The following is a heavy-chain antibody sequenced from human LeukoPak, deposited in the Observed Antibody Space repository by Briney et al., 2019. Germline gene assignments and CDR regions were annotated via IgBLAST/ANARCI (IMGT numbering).Heavy chain of an antibody. CDR1: GYTFTGYY. CDR3: ARGGNYWPQWWFDP. V-gene: IGHV1-2*02. J-gene: IGHJ5*02. CDR2: INPNSGGT. Sequence: ASVKVSCKASGYTFTGYYMHWVRQAPGQGLEWMGWINPNSGGTSYAQKFQGRVTMTRDTSISTAYMELSRLRSDDTAVYYCARGGNYWPQWWFDPWGWGTLVSVSS. D-gene: IGHD1-26*01.